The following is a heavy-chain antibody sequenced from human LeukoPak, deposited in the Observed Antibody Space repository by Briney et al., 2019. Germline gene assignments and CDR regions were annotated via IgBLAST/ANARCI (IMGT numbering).Heavy chain of an antibody. Sequence: GRSLRLSCAASGFTFSNYGIHWVRQAPGKGLEWVAVISYDGSNKYYADSLKGRFTISRDNSKNTLYLQMNSLRAEDTAVYYCTRHLSGVTGYTYGRGIDYWGQGTLVTVSS. D-gene: IGHD5-18*01. J-gene: IGHJ4*02. CDR2: ISYDGSNK. CDR3: TRHLSGVTGYTYGRGIDY. V-gene: IGHV3-30*03. CDR1: GFTFSNYG.